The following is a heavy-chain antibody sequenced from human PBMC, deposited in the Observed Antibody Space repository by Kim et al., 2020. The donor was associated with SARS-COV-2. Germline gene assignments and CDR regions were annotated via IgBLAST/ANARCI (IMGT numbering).Heavy chain of an antibody. Sequence: GGSLRLSCAASGFTFSSYAMSWVRQAPGKGLEWVSAISGSGGSTYYADSVKGRFTISRDNSKNTLYLQMNSLRAEDTAVYYCAKDPIAAAGNGPTYFDYWGQRTLVTVSS. V-gene: IGHV3-23*01. D-gene: IGHD6-13*01. CDR1: GFTFSSYA. CDR3: AKDPIAAAGNGPTYFDY. J-gene: IGHJ4*02. CDR2: ISGSGGST.